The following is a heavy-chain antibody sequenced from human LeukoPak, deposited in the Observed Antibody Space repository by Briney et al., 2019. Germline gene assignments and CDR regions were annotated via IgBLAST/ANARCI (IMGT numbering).Heavy chain of an antibody. D-gene: IGHD2-2*01. V-gene: IGHV1-2*06. J-gene: IGHJ4*02. CDR1: GYTFTGYY. CDR3: ARDLGYCGSTSCYVIDY. Sequence: ASVKVSCKASGYTFTGYYMHWVRQAPGQGLEWMGRINPNSGGTNYAQKFQGRVTMTRDTSISTAYMELSRLRSDDTAVYYCARDLGYCGSTSCYVIDYWGQGTLVTVSS. CDR2: INPNSGGT.